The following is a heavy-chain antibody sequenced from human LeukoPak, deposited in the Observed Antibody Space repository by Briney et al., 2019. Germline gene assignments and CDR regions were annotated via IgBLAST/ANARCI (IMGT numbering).Heavy chain of an antibody. Sequence: SETLSLTCTVSGGSVSSGNYYWSWIRQPPGKGLEWIGYIYDSGSTNYNPSLKSRVTISVDTSKNQFSLELSSVTAADMAVYYCARVGGTNYYYYGMDVWGQGTTVTVSS. J-gene: IGHJ6*02. CDR1: GGSVSSGNYY. CDR2: IYDSGST. CDR3: ARVGGTNYYYYGMDV. D-gene: IGHD3-10*01. V-gene: IGHV4-61*01.